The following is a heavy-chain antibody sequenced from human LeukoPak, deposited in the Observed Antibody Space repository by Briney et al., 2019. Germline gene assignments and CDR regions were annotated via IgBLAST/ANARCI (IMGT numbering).Heavy chain of an antibody. CDR1: GFTFNSYS. V-gene: IGHV3-48*04. J-gene: IGHJ4*02. D-gene: IGHD3-22*01. CDR3: ARDRGPYYYDSSGLYYFDY. CDR2: ISSSSSTV. Sequence: GGSLRLSCAASGFTFNSYSMNWVRQAPGKGLEWISYISSSSSTVYYADSVRGRFTISRDNAKNSLYLQMNTLRAEDTAVYYCARDRGPYYYDSSGLYYFDYWGQGTLVTVSS.